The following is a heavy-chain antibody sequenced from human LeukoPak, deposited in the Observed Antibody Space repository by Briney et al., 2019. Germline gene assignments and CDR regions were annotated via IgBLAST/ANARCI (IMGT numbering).Heavy chain of an antibody. CDR1: GGSISSYY. V-gene: IGHV4-59*01. Sequence: SETLSLTCTVSGGSISSYYWSWIRQPPGKGLEWIGYASDSGSTNYNPSLNSRVAISVDTSKNQFSLKVTSLTAADTALYYCARVLAGTSHFDYWGQGTLVTVSS. CDR3: ARVLAGTSHFDY. D-gene: IGHD3-3*01. CDR2: ASDSGST. J-gene: IGHJ4*02.